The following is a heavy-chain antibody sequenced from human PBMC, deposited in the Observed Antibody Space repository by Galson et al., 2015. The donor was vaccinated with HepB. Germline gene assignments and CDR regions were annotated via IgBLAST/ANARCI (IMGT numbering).Heavy chain of an antibody. V-gene: IGHV3-30*18. CDR1: GFSFSEHS. D-gene: IGHD3-16*01. Sequence: LRLSCAASGFSFSEHSIPWVRQAPGKGLEWLAVVSYDGISKYYADSVKGRFTISRNNSEDMAFLQMSSLRGEDTAVYYCAKDRLMLASYYFYYGMDVWGQGTTVIVSS. J-gene: IGHJ6*02. CDR3: AKDRLMLASYYFYYGMDV. CDR2: VSYDGISK.